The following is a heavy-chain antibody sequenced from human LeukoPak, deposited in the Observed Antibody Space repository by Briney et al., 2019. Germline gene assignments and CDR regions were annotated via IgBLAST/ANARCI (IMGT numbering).Heavy chain of an antibody. J-gene: IGHJ4*02. Sequence: GGSLRLSCAASGFPFSSDWMAWVRQAPGQGLEWVANVKEDGSETNYVDSLKGRFTISRDNAKNSLYLQLNSLRAEDTAVYYCAREIITGWYAGGSDYWGQGTLVTVSS. V-gene: IGHV3-7*01. CDR1: GFPFSSDW. D-gene: IGHD6-19*01. CDR2: VKEDGSET. CDR3: AREIITGWYAGGSDY.